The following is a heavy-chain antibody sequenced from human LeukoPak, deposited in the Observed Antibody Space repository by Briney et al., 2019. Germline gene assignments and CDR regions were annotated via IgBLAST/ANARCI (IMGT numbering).Heavy chain of an antibody. Sequence: GGSLRLSCAASGFTFSSYAMHWVRQAPGKGLECVSAISSNGGSTYYANSVKGRFTISRDNSRNTLYLQMGSLRAEDMAVYYCAREGYYDGSGSYSHFDYRGQGTLVTVSS. D-gene: IGHD3-10*01. J-gene: IGHJ4*02. V-gene: IGHV3-64*01. CDR3: AREGYYDGSGSYSHFDY. CDR1: GFTFSSYA. CDR2: ISSNGGST.